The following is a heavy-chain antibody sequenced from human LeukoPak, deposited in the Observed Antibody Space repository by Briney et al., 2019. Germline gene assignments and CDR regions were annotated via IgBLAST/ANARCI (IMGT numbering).Heavy chain of an antibody. D-gene: IGHD3-3*01. V-gene: IGHV3-49*03. Sequence: GGSLRLSCTASGFTFGDYAMSWFRQAPGKGLEWVGFIRSKAYGGTTEYAASVKGRFTISRDDSKSIAYLQMNSLKTEGTAVYYCTRDYDFWGGYFDYWGQGTLVTVSS. CDR3: TRDYDFWGGYFDY. J-gene: IGHJ4*02. CDR2: IRSKAYGGTT. CDR1: GFTFGDYA.